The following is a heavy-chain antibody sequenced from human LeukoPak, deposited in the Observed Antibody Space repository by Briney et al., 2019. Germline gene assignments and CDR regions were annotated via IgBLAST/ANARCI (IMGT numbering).Heavy chain of an antibody. CDR1: GFTFSSYS. CDR3: ARDFANSLDY. J-gene: IGHJ4*02. D-gene: IGHD4-23*01. Sequence: GGSLRLSCAASGFTFSSYSMNWVRQAPGKGLEWVSSISSSSSYIYYADSVKGRFTISRDNAKNSLFLQMNSLRAEDTAVYFCARDFANSLDYWGQGSLVTVSS. CDR2: ISSSSSYI. V-gene: IGHV3-21*01.